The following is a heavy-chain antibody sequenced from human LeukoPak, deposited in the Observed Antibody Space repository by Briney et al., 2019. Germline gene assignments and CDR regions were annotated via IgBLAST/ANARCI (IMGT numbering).Heavy chain of an antibody. CDR2: ISTSSSTT. V-gene: IGHV3-48*01. CDR3: ARGSSSSWYVHYFDY. Sequence: GGSLRLSCAASGFTFSSYSMNWVRQAPGKGLEWVSYISTSSSTTYYADSVKGRFTISRDNAKNSLYLQMNSLRAEDTAVYYCARGSSSSWYVHYFDYWGQGTLVTVSS. J-gene: IGHJ4*02. CDR1: GFTFSSYS. D-gene: IGHD6-13*01.